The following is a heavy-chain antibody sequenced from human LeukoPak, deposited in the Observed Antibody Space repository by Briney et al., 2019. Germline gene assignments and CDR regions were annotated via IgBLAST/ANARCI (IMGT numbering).Heavy chain of an antibody. CDR3: ARGWNYAFRFDD. CDR1: GFTFNRYA. Sequence: GGSLRLSCAASGFTFNRYAMTWVRQAPGKGLEWVAHIKQDGGEKYYVDPVKGRFTISRDNANNLVFLQMNSLRAEDTAVYYCARGWNYAFRFDDWGQGTLVTVSS. J-gene: IGHJ4*02. CDR2: IKQDGGEK. D-gene: IGHD3-3*01. V-gene: IGHV3-7*01.